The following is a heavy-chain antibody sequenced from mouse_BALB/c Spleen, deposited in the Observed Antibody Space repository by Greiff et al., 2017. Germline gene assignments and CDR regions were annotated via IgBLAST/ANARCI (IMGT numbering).Heavy chain of an antibody. J-gene: IGHJ2*01. CDR3: VRDYRYDHYFDY. CDR1: GFNIKDTY. CDR2: IDPANGNT. Sequence: EVQLQQSGAELVKPGASVKLSCTASGFNIKDTYMHWVKQRPEQGLEWIGRIDPANGNTKYDPKFQGKATITADTSSNTAYLQLSSLTSEDTAVYYCVRDYRYDHYFDYWGQGTTLTVSS. V-gene: IGHV14-3*02. D-gene: IGHD2-14*01.